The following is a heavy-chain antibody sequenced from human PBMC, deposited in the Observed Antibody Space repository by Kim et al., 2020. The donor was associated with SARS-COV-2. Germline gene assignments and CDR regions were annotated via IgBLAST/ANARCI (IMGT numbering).Heavy chain of an antibody. V-gene: IGHV4-61*01. CDR3: ARREAVAPRYYFDY. Sequence: SETLSLTCTVSGESVSSSSYYWSWIRQPPGKGLEWIGFVYFSGGTNYNPSLKSRVTISIDTSKNQFSLKLNSVTAADTAVYYCARREAVAPRYYFDYWGQGTLVTVSS. D-gene: IGHD6-19*01. CDR1: GESVSSSSYY. CDR2: VYFSGGT. J-gene: IGHJ4*02.